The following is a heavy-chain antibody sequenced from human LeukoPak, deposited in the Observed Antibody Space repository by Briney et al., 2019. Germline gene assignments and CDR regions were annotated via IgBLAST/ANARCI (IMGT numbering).Heavy chain of an antibody. CDR2: ISGSGGST. CDR3: AKDLGYCSSTSCYYDY. D-gene: IGHD2-2*01. CDR1: GFTFSDHY. Sequence: GSLRLSCAASGFTFSDHYMDWVRQAPGKGLEWVSAISGSGGSTYYADSVKGRFTISRDNSKNTLYLQMNSLRAEDTAVYYCAKDLGYCSSTSCYYDYWGQGTLVTVSS. J-gene: IGHJ4*02. V-gene: IGHV3-23*01.